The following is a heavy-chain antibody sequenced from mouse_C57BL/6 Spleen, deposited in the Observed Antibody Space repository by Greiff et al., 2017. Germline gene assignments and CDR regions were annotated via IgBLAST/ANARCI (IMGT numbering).Heavy chain of an antibody. D-gene: IGHD4-1*01. CDR3: ARKETGTVAMDY. Sequence: EVQRVESGGGLVKPGGSLKLSCAASGFTFSDYGMHWVRQAPEKGLEWVAYISSGSSTIYYADTVKGRLTISRDNAKNTLYLQMTSLRSEDTAMYYWARKETGTVAMDYWCQATSVTVSS. CDR2: ISSGSSTI. J-gene: IGHJ4*01. V-gene: IGHV5-17*01. CDR1: GFTFSDYG.